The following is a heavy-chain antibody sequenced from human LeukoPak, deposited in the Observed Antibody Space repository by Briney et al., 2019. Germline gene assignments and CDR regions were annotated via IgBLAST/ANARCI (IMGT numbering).Heavy chain of an antibody. J-gene: IGHJ4*02. CDR1: GFTFSSYS. CDR3: ARDSYDSSGYYNY. D-gene: IGHD3-22*01. CDR2: ISSSSSYI. V-gene: IGHV3-21*01. Sequence: GGSLRLSCAASGFTFSSYSMNWVRQAPGKGLEWVSSISSSSSYIYYADSVKGRFTISRDNAKNSLYLQMNSLRAEDTAVYYCARDSYDSSGYYNYWGQGTLVTVSS.